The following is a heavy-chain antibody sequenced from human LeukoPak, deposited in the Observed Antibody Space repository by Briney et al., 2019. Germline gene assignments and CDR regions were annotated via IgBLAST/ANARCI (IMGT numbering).Heavy chain of an antibody. CDR2: ISAYNGNT. CDR3: ARDGLFVVVPAARGDAFDI. J-gene: IGHJ3*02. CDR1: GYTFTSYG. V-gene: IGHV1-18*04. Sequence: ASVKVSCRASGYTFTSYGISWVRQAPGQGLEWMGWISAYNGNTNYAQKLKGRVTMTTDTSTSTAYMELRSLRSDDTAVYYCARDGLFVVVPAARGDAFDIWGQGTMVTVSS. D-gene: IGHD2-2*01.